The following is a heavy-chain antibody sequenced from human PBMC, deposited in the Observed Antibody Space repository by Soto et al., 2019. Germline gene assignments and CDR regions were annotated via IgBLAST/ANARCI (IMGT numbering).Heavy chain of an antibody. CDR3: AREGYPSPGREDAFDI. D-gene: IGHD3-10*01. Sequence: QVQLVESGGGVVQPGRSLRLSCAASGFTFSSYAMHWVRQAPGKGLEWVAVISYDGSNKYYADSVKGRFTISRDNSKNTLYLQMNSLRAEDTAVYYCAREGYPSPGREDAFDIWGQGTMVTVSS. CDR1: GFTFSSYA. CDR2: ISYDGSNK. J-gene: IGHJ3*02. V-gene: IGHV3-30-3*01.